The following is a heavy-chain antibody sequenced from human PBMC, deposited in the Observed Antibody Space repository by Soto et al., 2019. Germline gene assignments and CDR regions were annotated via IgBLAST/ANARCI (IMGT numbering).Heavy chain of an antibody. CDR1: GFTFSSYS. CDR3: AREGTYYDILTGYYLYYFDY. CDR2: ISSSSNYI. D-gene: IGHD3-9*01. V-gene: IGHV3-21*01. Sequence: GGSLRLSCAASGFTFSSYSMNWVRQAPGKGLEWVSSISSSSNYIHYADSVKGRFTISRDNAKNSLYLQVNSLRAEDTAVYYYAREGTYYDILTGYYLYYFDYWGQGTLVTVSS. J-gene: IGHJ4*02.